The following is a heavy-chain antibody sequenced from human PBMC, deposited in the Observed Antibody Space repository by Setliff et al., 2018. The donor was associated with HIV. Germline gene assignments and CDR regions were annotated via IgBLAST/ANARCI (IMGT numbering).Heavy chain of an antibody. Sequence: SETLSLTCTASGGSISSYYWSWIRQPPGKGLEWIGYIYYSGSTNYNPSLKSRVTISVDTSKNQFSLKLSSVTAADTAVYYCARGGGMDPFDYWGQGILVTVSS. D-gene: IGHD6-13*01. V-gene: IGHV4-59*12. J-gene: IGHJ4*02. CDR2: IYYSGST. CDR1: GGSISSYY. CDR3: ARGGGMDPFDY.